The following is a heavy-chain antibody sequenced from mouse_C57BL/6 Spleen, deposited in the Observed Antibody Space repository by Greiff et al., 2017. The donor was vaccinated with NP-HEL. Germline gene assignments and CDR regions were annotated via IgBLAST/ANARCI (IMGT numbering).Heavy chain of an antibody. CDR1: GYAFSSSW. Sequence: VKLMESGPELVKPGASVKISCKASGYAFSSSWMNWVKQRPGKGLEWIGRIYPGDGDTNYNGKFKGKATLTADKSSTAYMQLSSLTSEDSAVYFCARDYSYYAMDYWGQGTSVTVSS. D-gene: IGHD2-13*01. V-gene: IGHV1-82*01. CDR3: ARDYSYYAMDY. J-gene: IGHJ4*01. CDR2: IYPGDGDT.